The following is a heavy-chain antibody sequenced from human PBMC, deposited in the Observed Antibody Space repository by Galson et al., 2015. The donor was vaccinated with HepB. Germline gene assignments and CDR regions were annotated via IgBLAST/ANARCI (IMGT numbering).Heavy chain of an antibody. J-gene: IGHJ4*02. CDR3: STGRRSVWSFDF. CDR1: GYNFTDG. Sequence: SVKVSCKASGYNFTDGMSWVRQAPGQGLECMGWISGDNGNIRYAEKFQGRVTMTTDTSTNTAYMDLRSLRSDDTAVYYCSTGRRSVWSFDFWGQGTLVTVSS. V-gene: IGHV1-18*01. CDR2: ISGDNGNI. D-gene: IGHD6-19*01.